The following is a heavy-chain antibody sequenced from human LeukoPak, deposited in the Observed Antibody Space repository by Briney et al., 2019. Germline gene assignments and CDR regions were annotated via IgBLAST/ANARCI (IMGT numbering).Heavy chain of an antibody. J-gene: IGHJ4*02. D-gene: IGHD1-7*01. V-gene: IGHV1-2*02. Sequence: ASVKVSCKASGYTVTGYYMHWVRQAPGQGLEWMGWINPNSGGTNYAQKFQGRVTMTRDTSISTAYMELSRLRSDDTAVYYCARGLDWNYLGVDYWGQGTLVTVSS. CDR3: ARGLDWNYLGVDY. CDR1: GYTVTGYY. CDR2: INPNSGGT.